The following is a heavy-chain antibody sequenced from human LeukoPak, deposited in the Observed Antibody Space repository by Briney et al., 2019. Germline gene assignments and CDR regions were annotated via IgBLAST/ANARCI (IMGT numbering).Heavy chain of an antibody. CDR2: ISTYNGDT. CDR3: ARDPSNTSGWYTYFDF. J-gene: IGHJ4*02. V-gene: IGHV1-18*04. D-gene: IGHD6-19*01. CDR1: GYTFTHYG. Sequence: ASVKVSCKASGYTFTHYGIAWVRQAPGQGLEWMAWISTYNGDTHYAQKLRDRVTVTTEAPTSTVYMELRSLRSDDTAVYYCARDPSNTSGWYTYFDFWGQGTLVTVSS.